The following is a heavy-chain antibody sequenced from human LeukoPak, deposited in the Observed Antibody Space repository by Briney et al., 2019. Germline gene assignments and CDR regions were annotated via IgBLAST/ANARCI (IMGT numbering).Heavy chain of an antibody. CDR1: GYSISSGYY. CDR3: AKEKGAGGGYPVLDS. J-gene: IGHJ5*01. CDR2: IYHSGST. D-gene: IGHD3-16*02. V-gene: IGHV4-38-2*02. Sequence: TSETLSLTCTVSGYSISSGYYWGWIRQPPGKGLEWIGSIYHSGSTYYNPSLKSRVTISVDTSKRQFSLKLSSVTAADTATYYWAKEKGAGGGYPVLDSWGRGILVTVSS.